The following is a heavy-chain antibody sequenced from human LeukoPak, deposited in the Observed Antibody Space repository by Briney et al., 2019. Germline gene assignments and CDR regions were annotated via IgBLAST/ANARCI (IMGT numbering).Heavy chain of an antibody. CDR3: TRDFPDGVG. CDR1: GGTFSIYA. J-gene: IGHJ4*02. V-gene: IGHV1-69*13. CDR2: IIPIFGTA. D-gene: IGHD1-26*01. Sequence: SVKVSCKSSGGTFSIYAISWVRQAPGQGLEWMGGIIPIFGTAKYAQKFQGRVTITAEESTSTAYMEVSSLRSEDTAVYYCTRDFPDGVGWGQGTLVTVSS.